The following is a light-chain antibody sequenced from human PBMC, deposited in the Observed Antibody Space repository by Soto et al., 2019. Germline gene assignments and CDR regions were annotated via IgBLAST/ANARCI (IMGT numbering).Light chain of an antibody. J-gene: IGLJ2*01. CDR1: TGTVTIGHY. V-gene: IGLV7-43*01. CDR3: LLYFGGAVV. CDR2: STS. Sequence: QAVVTQEPSLTVSPGGTVTLTCASTTGTVTIGHYPNWLQQKPGQAPRKLIYSTSNKHSWTPARFSGSLLGGKASLTLSGVQPEAEAEYYCLLYFGGAVVFGGGTTLTVL.